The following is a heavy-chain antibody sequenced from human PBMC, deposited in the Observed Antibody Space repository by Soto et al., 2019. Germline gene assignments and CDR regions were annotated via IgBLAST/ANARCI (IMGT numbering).Heavy chain of an antibody. J-gene: IGHJ4*02. V-gene: IGHV3-74*01. Sequence: PGGSLRLSCAASGFTFSTYWMHWVRQTPGKGLVWVSRLNGDGSSSSYADSVTGRFTISRDTAKSTLYLHMNSLRPEDTAVYYCTSGVSGYGKFDYWGPGTPVTVSS. CDR2: LNGDGSSS. D-gene: IGHD5-12*01. CDR1: GFTFSTYW. CDR3: TSGVSGYGKFDY.